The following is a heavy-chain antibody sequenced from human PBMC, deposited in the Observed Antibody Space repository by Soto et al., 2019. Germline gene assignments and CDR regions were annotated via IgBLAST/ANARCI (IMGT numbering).Heavy chain of an antibody. J-gene: IGHJ4*02. CDR3: ASTRWGYDYFDY. V-gene: IGHV4-59*01. CDR2: IYYSGST. CDR1: GCSISSYY. D-gene: IGHD5-12*01. Sequence: SETLSLTCTVSGCSISSYYWSWIRQPPGKGLEWIGYIYYSGSTNYNPSLKSRVTISVDTSKNQFSLKLSSVTAADTAVYYCASTRWGYDYFDYWGQGTLVTVSS.